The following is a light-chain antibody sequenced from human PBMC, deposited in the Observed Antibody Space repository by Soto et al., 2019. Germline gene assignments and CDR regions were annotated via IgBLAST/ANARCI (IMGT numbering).Light chain of an antibody. Sequence: QSALTQPASVSGSPGQSITISCTGTSSDVGGYNYVSWYQQHPGKAPKLMIYDVSNRPSGVSNRFSGSKSGNTASLTISGLQAEDEADYYCSSYTSSRLDVFGTGTKLTVL. CDR1: SSDVGGYNY. CDR2: DVS. V-gene: IGLV2-14*01. J-gene: IGLJ1*01. CDR3: SSYTSSRLDV.